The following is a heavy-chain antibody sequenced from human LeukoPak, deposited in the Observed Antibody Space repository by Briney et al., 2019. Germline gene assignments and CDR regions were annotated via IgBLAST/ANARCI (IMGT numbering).Heavy chain of an antibody. J-gene: IGHJ4*02. CDR1: GFTFSSYA. CDR2: ISYDGSNK. V-gene: IGHV3-30-3*01. CDR3: ARGSRYGDPNGFDY. D-gene: IGHD4-17*01. Sequence: GGSLRLSCAASGFTFSSYAMHWVRQAPGKGLEWVAVISYDGSNKYYADSVKGRFTISRDNSKNTLYLQMNSLRAEDTAVYYCARGSRYGDPNGFDYWGQGTLVTVSS.